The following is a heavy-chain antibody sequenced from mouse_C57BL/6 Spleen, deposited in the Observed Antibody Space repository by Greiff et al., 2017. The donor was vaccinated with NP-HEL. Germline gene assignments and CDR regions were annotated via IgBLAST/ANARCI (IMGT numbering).Heavy chain of an antibody. D-gene: IGHD2-12*01. CDR1: GYAFSSSW. V-gene: IGHV1-82*01. J-gene: IGHJ1*03. CDR2: IYPGDGDT. CDR3: ARSRLYPRWYFDV. Sequence: QVQLKQSGPELVKPGASVKISCKASGYAFSSSWMNWVKQRPGKGLEWIGRIYPGDGDTNYNGKFKGKATLTADKSSSTAYMQLSSLTSEDSAVYFCARSRLYPRWYFDVWGTGTTVTVSS.